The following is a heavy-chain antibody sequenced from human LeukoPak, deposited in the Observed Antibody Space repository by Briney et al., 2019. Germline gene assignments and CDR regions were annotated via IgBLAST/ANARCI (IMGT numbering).Heavy chain of an antibody. D-gene: IGHD6-13*01. CDR1: GFTFSSYD. J-gene: IGHJ4*02. CDR3: ARADGQQLVLDY. Sequence: GGSLRLSCAASGFTFSSYDMHWVRQATGKGLEWVSAIGTAGDTYYPGSVKGRFTISRENARNSLYLRMNSLRAGDTAVYYCARADGQQLVLDYWGQGTLVTVSS. CDR2: IGTAGDT. V-gene: IGHV3-13*01.